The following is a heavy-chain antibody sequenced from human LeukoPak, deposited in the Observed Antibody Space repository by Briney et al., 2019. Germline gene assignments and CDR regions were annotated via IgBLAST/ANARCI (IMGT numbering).Heavy chain of an antibody. Sequence: ASVKVFCKASGGTFSSYAISWVRQAPGQGLEWMGWMNPNSGNTGYAQKFQGRVTITRNISISTAYMELSSLRSEDTAVYYCARGGNYFDSSVYSPRLPFDYWGQGTLVTVSS. D-gene: IGHD3-22*01. CDR3: ARGGNYFDSSVYSPRLPFDY. J-gene: IGHJ4*02. CDR2: MNPNSGNT. V-gene: IGHV1-8*03. CDR1: GGTFSSYA.